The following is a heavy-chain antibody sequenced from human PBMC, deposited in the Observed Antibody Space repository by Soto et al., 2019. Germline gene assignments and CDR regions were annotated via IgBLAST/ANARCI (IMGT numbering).Heavy chain of an antibody. V-gene: IGHV2-5*02. CDR2: IYWDDDK. J-gene: IGHJ5*02. CDR3: ARNHSLNNWFDP. D-gene: IGHD2-15*01. Sequence: QITLKESGPTLVKPTQTLTLTCTFSGFSLRSSGVGVGWIRQPPGKALEWLALIYWDDDKRYRSSLKSRLTITKDTSKNQVVLTMTNMDPVDTATYYCARNHSLNNWFDPWGQGTLVTVSS. CDR1: GFSLRSSGVG.